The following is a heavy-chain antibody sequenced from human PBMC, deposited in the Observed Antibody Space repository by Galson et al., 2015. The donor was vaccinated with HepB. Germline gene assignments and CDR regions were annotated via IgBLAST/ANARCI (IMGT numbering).Heavy chain of an antibody. CDR2: INPSSGGT. CDR3: APSPGNPYWFFDL. V-gene: IGHV1-2*02. D-gene: IGHD1-26*01. J-gene: IGHJ2*01. CDR1: GDRFSGHY. Sequence: SVKVSCKASGDRFSGHYIHWVRRAPGKGLEWLGWINPSSGGTIPAQRFQDRVTLTRVTFINTAFMELTKLTSDDTAVYYCAPSPGNPYWFFDLWGRGTLVIVSS.